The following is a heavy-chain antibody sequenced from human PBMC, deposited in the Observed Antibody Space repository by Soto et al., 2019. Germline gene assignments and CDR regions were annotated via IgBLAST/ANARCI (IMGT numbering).Heavy chain of an antibody. D-gene: IGHD3-22*01. CDR1: GYTFTSYG. J-gene: IGHJ6*02. Sequence: GASVKVSCKASGYTFTSYGISWVRQAPGQGLEWMGWISAYNGNTNYAQKLQGRVTMNKDTSTSTAYMELRSLRSDDTAVYYCARDHSRFIPMIVVADYYYYGMYVWGQGTTVTVSS. CDR3: ARDHSRFIPMIVVADYYYYGMYV. V-gene: IGHV1-18*01. CDR2: ISAYNGNT.